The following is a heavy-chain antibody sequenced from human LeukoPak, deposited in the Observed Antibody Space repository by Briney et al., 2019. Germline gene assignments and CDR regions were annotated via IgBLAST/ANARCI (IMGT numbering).Heavy chain of an antibody. Sequence: SETLSLTCTVSGGSISSGSYYWGWIRQPPGKGLEWIGNMYYSGSTYYNPSLKSRVTIPVDTSKNQFSLKLSSVTAADTAVYYCARITMVRGMYLDWFDPWGQGTLVTVSS. V-gene: IGHV4-39*07. CDR1: GGSISSGSYY. CDR3: ARITMVRGMYLDWFDP. D-gene: IGHD3-10*01. J-gene: IGHJ5*02. CDR2: MYYSGST.